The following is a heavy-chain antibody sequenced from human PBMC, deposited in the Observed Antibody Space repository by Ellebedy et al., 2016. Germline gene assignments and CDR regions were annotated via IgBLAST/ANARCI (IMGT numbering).Heavy chain of an antibody. CDR1: GGSMNSYH. V-gene: IGHV4-59*12. D-gene: IGHD2-15*01. Sequence: GSLRLXCTVSGGSMNSYHWSWIRQSPGTGLEWIGYAHYSGTTNYNPSLKSRVTISVDTSKSQFSLNLNSMTAADTTVYYGAAGFCSGDGCYSYPRWFDPWGQGTLVTVSS. CDR2: AHYSGTT. CDR3: AAGFCSGDGCYSYPRWFDP. J-gene: IGHJ5*02.